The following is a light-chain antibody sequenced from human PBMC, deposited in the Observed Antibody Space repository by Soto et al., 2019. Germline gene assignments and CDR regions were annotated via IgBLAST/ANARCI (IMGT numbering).Light chain of an antibody. J-gene: IGKJ1*01. V-gene: IGKV1-39*01. CDR3: QRTYNAPRT. CDR1: QGISTY. CDR2: DAS. Sequence: QMNQSPSSLSESAGDRVTITCRASQGISTYLNWYQQKPGKAPKLLIFDASNLESGVPSRFSGGGSGTEFTLTISSLQPEDVATDYGQRTYNAPRTFGQGTKVDIK.